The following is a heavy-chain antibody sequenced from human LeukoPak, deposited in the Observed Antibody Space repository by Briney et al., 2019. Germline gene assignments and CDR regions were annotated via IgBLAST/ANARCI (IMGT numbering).Heavy chain of an antibody. CDR2: VNPNSGGT. CDR3: AGVAEDCSGGSCYASFDY. CDR1: GYTFTGYY. Sequence: ASVKGSCTASGYTFTGYYMRWVRHAPGQGLEWMGRVNPNSGGTNSAQKLPGKVTLTTDTSISTASMELSGLRSDDTALSYCAGVAEDCSGGSCYASFDYWGQGTLVTASS. J-gene: IGHJ4*02. D-gene: IGHD2-15*01. V-gene: IGHV1-2*06.